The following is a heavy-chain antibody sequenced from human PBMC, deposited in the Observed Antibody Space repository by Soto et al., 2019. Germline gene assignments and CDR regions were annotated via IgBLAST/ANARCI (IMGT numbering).Heavy chain of an antibody. CDR3: ATYGGDTGRFDY. CDR2: SGTT. D-gene: IGHD4-17*01. J-gene: IGHJ4*02. V-gene: IGHV4-39*01. CDR1: GGSISRSNYH. Sequence: PSETLSLTCTVSGGSISRSNYHWTWIRQPPGKGLEWIGSGTTNYNPSLGGRVTISVDTSKNQFSLKVYSVTAADTAMYYCATYGGDTGRFDYWGQGTLVNVS.